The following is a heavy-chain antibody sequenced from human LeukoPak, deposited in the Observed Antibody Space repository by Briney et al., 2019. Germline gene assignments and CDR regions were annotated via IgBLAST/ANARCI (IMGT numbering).Heavy chain of an antibody. D-gene: IGHD1/OR15-1a*01. Sequence: SETLSLTCTVSGGSVISVSYYWSWLRQPPGKVLECIGYIYYSMSTNYNPSLKSRVTISVDTSKNQLSLKLSSVTAADTAVYYCARDERNNSYYFDYWGQGTLVTVSS. V-gene: IGHV4-61*01. CDR2: IYYSMST. J-gene: IGHJ4*02. CDR3: ARDERNNSYYFDY. CDR1: GGSVISVSYY.